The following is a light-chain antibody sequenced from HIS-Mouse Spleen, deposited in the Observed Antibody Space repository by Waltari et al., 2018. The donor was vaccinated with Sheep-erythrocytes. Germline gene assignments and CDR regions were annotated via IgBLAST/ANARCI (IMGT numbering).Light chain of an antibody. CDR3: SSYTSSSTPVV. Sequence: QSALPQPASVSWSPGPSITISCTGTSMDVGVYNYFSWYQQHPGKAPKHMIYEVSNRPSGVSNRFSGSKSGNTASLTISGLQAEDEADYYCSSYTSSSTPVVFGGGTKLTVL. CDR1: SMDVGVYNY. J-gene: IGLJ2*01. V-gene: IGLV2-14*01. CDR2: EVS.